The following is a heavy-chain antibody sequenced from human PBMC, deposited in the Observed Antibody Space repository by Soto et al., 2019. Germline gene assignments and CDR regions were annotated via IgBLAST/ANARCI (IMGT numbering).Heavy chain of an antibody. CDR2: VYYSGST. Sequence: PSETLSRTCTVCGGSINTSYFYWGWIRQPPGKGLEWIGSVYYSGSTYYIPSLKSRLTMSVETSTNQFSLKMTSVTAEYTAVYHCAMFGLGSHFAYWSKGNLVTVS. J-gene: IGHJ4*02. D-gene: IGHD3-16*01. CDR1: GGSINTSYFY. V-gene: IGHV4-39*01. CDR3: AMFGLGSHFAY.